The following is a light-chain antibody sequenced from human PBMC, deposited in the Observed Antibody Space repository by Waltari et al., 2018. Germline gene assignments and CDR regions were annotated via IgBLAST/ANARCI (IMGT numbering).Light chain of an antibody. Sequence: DIQMTQSPSSLSASVGARVTITCQARQDISKYLNWYQQKPGKAPKLLIYDASNLETGVPSRFTGSGFGTDFTFTISSLQPEDIATYYCQQYDKFPPAFGGGTKVEIK. CDR3: QQYDKFPPA. V-gene: IGKV1-33*01. CDR2: DAS. J-gene: IGKJ4*01. CDR1: QDISKY.